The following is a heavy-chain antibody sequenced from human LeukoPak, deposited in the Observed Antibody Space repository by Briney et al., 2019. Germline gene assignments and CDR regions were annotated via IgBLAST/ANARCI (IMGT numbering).Heavy chain of an antibody. J-gene: IGHJ5*02. CDR1: GFTFSSYA. Sequence: PGGSLRLSCAASGFTFSSYAMHWVRQAPGKGLEYVSAISSNGGSTYYANSVKGRFTISRDNSKNTLYLQMGSLRAEDMAVYYCARAVGATRYNWFDPWGQGTLVTVSS. V-gene: IGHV3-64*01. CDR2: ISSNGGST. D-gene: IGHD1-26*01. CDR3: ARAVGATRYNWFDP.